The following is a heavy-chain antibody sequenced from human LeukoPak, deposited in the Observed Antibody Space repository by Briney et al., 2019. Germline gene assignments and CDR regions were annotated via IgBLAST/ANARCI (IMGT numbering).Heavy chain of an antibody. CDR1: GYSFTSYW. Sequence: GESLKISCKGSGYSFTSYWIGWVRQMPGKGLEWMGIINPGDSDTRYSPSFQGQVTISADKSISTAYLQWSSLKASDTAMYYCATGYSSSVRYYYMDVWGKGTTVTVSS. CDR3: ATGYSSSVRYYYMDV. D-gene: IGHD6-6*01. CDR2: INPGDSDT. V-gene: IGHV5-51*01. J-gene: IGHJ6*03.